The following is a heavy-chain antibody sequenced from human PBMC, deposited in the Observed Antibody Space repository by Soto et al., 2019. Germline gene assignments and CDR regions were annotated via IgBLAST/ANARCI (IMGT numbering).Heavy chain of an antibody. D-gene: IGHD6-13*01. CDR2: INAGNGNT. V-gene: IGHV1-3*01. CDR3: ARDGTGIAAAGNIDP. J-gene: IGHJ5*02. CDR1: GYTFTSYA. Sequence: ASVKVSCKASGYTFTSYAMHWVRQAPGQRLEWMGWINAGNGNTKYSQKFQGRVTITRDTSASTAYMELSSLRSEDTAVYYCARDGTGIAAAGNIDPWGQGTLVTVSS.